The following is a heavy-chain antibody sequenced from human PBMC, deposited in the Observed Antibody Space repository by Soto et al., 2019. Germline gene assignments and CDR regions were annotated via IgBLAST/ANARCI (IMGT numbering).Heavy chain of an antibody. V-gene: IGHV3-23*01. Sequence: EVQLLESGGGLVQPGGSLRLSCAASGFTFSSYAMSWVRQAPGKGLEWVSTISGSGGSTYYADSVKGRFTISRDNSKNTQYLQVNGLRAEDTAVYYCAKCSPRYSSGLKAYYFDYWGQGTLVTVSS. D-gene: IGHD6-19*01. J-gene: IGHJ4*02. CDR2: ISGSGGST. CDR3: AKCSPRYSSGLKAYYFDY. CDR1: GFTFSSYA.